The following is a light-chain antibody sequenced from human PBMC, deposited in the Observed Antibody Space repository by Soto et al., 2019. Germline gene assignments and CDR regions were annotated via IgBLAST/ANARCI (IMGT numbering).Light chain of an antibody. J-gene: IGKJ5*01. Sequence: DSVLTQYPGTLSWSAAAIATLSCRASQSVSSYLAWYQQKPGQAPRLLIYDASNRATGIPARFSGSGSGTDFTLTICSLEPEDFAVYYCQQRSNWITFGQGSRLEIK. CDR1: QSVSSY. CDR3: QQRSNWIT. CDR2: DAS. V-gene: IGKV3-11*01.